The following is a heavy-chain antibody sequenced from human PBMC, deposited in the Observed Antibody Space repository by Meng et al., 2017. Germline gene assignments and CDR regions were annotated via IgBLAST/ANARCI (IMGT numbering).Heavy chain of an antibody. J-gene: IGHJ4*02. CDR1: GFTFSSYA. CDR3: ASVGY. Sequence: QVPLVGSGGGVVQPGRSLRLSCAASGFTFSSYAMHWVRQAPGKGLEWVAVISYDGSNKYYADSVKGRFTISRDNSKNTLYLQMNSLRAEDTAVYYCASVGYWGQGTLVTVSS. V-gene: IGHV3-30*01. D-gene: IGHD1-26*01. CDR2: ISYDGSNK.